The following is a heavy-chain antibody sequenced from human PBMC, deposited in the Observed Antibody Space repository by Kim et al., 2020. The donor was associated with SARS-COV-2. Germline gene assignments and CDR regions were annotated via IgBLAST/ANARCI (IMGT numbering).Heavy chain of an antibody. Sequence: SETLSLTCTVSGGSISSSSYYWGWIRQPPGKGLEWIGSIYYSGSTYYNPSLKSRVTISVDTSKNQFSLKLSSVTAADTAVYYCARVVEWELPHFTDYWGQGTLVTVSS. CDR3: ARVVEWELPHFTDY. CDR1: GGSISSSSYY. J-gene: IGHJ4*02. CDR2: IYYSGST. V-gene: IGHV4-39*01. D-gene: IGHD1-26*01.